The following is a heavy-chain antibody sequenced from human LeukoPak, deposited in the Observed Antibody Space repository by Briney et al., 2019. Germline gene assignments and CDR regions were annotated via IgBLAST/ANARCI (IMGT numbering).Heavy chain of an antibody. Sequence: SETLSLTCTVSGGSVSSGSYYWSWIRQPPGKGLEWIGHIYHTGSTNYNPSLKSRVTISLDTSKNEFSLKLTSVSAADTAVYYCARDVRTINVLTGYYRPYYFDYWGQGTLVTVSS. J-gene: IGHJ4*02. D-gene: IGHD3-9*01. CDR1: GGSVSSGSYY. CDR2: IYHTGST. CDR3: ARDVRTINVLTGYYRPYYFDY. V-gene: IGHV4-61*01.